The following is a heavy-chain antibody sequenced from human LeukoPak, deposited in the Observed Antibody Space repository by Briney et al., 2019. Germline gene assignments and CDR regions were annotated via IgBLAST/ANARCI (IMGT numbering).Heavy chain of an antibody. V-gene: IGHV3-23*01. Sequence: GGSLRLSCAASGFAFSTYAMSWVRQAPGKGLEWVSGITSGGGTTYYADSVEGRFTISRDNSKNTLYLQMNSLRAEDTAVYYCAKFPDIVVVNNWFDPWGQGTLVTVSS. J-gene: IGHJ5*02. D-gene: IGHD2-15*01. CDR2: ITSGGGTT. CDR3: AKFPDIVVVNNWFDP. CDR1: GFAFSTYA.